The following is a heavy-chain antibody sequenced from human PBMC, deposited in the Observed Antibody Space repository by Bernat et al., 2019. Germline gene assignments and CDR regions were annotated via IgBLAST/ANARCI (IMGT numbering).Heavy chain of an antibody. CDR1: GFTFSSYA. J-gene: IGHJ4*02. V-gene: IGHV3-30-3*01. Sequence: QVQLVESGGGVVQPGRSLRLSCAASGFTFSSYAMHWVRQAPGKGLEWVAVISYDGSNKYYADSVKGRFTISRDNSKNTLYLQMNSLRAEDTAVYYCAREVGSREVWGQGTLVTVSS. D-gene: IGHD2-15*01. CDR2: ISYDGSNK. CDR3: AREVGSREV.